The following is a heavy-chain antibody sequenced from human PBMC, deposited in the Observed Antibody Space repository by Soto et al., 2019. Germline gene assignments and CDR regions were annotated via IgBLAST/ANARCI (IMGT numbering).Heavy chain of an antibody. CDR3: ARQKITGLFAY. Sequence: ASETLSLPCAVYGGSFSGYYWTWIRQPPGTGLEWIGEINHSGSTNYNPSLKSRVTISVDTSKNQFSLKLTSVTAADTAVYYCARQKITGLFAYWVQGTLVTVSS. J-gene: IGHJ4*02. V-gene: IGHV4-34*01. CDR2: INHSGST. CDR1: GGSFSGYY. D-gene: IGHD2-8*02.